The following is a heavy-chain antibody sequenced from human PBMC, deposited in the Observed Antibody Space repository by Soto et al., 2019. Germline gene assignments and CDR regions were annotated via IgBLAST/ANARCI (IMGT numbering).Heavy chain of an antibody. Sequence: QVHLVQSGAEVKKPGSSVKVSCKASGATFSRDTFSWVRQAPGQGLEWVGRITPVLGVEIYAQRFQGRVTITAVTSATTAYMELSSLTSEDTAMYFCARDQTGFESWCQGTLVTVSP. CDR3: ARDQTGFES. CDR1: GATFSRDT. CDR2: ITPVLGVE. V-gene: IGHV1-69*08. J-gene: IGHJ4*02.